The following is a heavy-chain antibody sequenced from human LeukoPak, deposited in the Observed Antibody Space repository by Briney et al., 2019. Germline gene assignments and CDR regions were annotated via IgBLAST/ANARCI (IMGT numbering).Heavy chain of an antibody. Sequence: SGGSLRLSCAASGFTFSSYAMFWIRQDPGKGLEWVSGISGNGGTTYYADSVRGRFTISRDNYKNKLYLQMNSLRGEDTAVYYCAKLQDSNDYYPFDNWGQGTLVTVSS. V-gene: IGHV3-23*01. CDR2: ISGNGGTT. CDR1: GFTFSSYA. D-gene: IGHD3-22*01. CDR3: AKLQDSNDYYPFDN. J-gene: IGHJ4*02.